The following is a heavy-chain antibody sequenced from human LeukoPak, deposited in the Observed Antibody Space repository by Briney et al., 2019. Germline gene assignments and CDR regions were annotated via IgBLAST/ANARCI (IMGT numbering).Heavy chain of an antibody. J-gene: IGHJ3*02. CDR2: ISHDDSGE. CDR3: ARDDDYYGSGSPVAFDI. V-gene: IGHV3-30*03. CDR1: GFTFSNYG. Sequence: GGSLRLSCVASGFTFSNYGMHWVRQAPGKGLEWVAVISHDDSGEWYADSVQGRFTISRDNSKNTLSLQMDSLRAEDTAVYYCARDDDYYGSGSPVAFDIWGQGTMVTVSS. D-gene: IGHD3-10*01.